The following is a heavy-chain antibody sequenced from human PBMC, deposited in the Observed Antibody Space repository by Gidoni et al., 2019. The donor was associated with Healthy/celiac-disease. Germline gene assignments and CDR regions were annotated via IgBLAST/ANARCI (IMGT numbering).Heavy chain of an antibody. Sequence: EVQLVESGGGLVQPGGSLRLSCAASGFTFSSYDMHWVRQATGKGLEWVSAIGTAGDTYYPGSVKGRFTISRENAKNSLYLQMNSLRAGDTAVYYCARALGATGALNAFDIWGQGTMVTVSS. CDR1: GFTFSSYD. CDR3: ARALGATGALNAFDI. V-gene: IGHV3-13*01. CDR2: IGTAGDT. J-gene: IGHJ3*02. D-gene: IGHD1-26*01.